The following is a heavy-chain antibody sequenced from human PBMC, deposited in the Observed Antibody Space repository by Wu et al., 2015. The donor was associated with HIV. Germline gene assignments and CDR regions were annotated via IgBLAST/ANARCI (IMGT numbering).Heavy chain of an antibody. CDR1: GYSFMYNY. CDR2: IAPNTGDT. J-gene: IGHJ4*02. V-gene: IGHV1-2*02. Sequence: QVQLVQSGAEVKKPGASVKVSCKTSGYSFMYNYLNWVRQAPGQGFEWMGYIAPNTGDTKLTRKFTPPPGRVSLTRDTSISTAYLELRGLTSDDTAVYYCAKGGGYKLLPLDNWGQGTLVIVSS. D-gene: IGHD6-25*01. CDR3: AKGGGYKLLPLDN.